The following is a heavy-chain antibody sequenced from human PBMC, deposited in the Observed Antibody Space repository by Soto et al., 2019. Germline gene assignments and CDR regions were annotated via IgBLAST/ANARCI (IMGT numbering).Heavy chain of an antibody. CDR2: ISAYNGNT. V-gene: IGHV1-18*01. CDR3: ARENLSGDAFDI. CDR1: GYTVPSYG. D-gene: IGHD7-27*01. J-gene: IGHJ3*02. Sequence: ASVKVSCKGSGYTVPSYGISWVRQAPGQGLEWMGWISAYNGNTNYAQKLQGRVTMTTDTSTSTAYMELRSLRSDDTAVYYCARENLSGDAFDIWGQGTMVTVSS.